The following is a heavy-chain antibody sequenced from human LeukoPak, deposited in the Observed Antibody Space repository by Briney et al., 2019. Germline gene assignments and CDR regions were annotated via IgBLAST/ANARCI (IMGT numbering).Heavy chain of an antibody. D-gene: IGHD6-6*01. Sequence: SETLSLTCTVSGGSISSSSYYWGWIRQPPGKGLEWIGSIYYSGSTYYNPSLKSRVTISVDTSKNQFSLKLSSVTAADTAVYYCAREGGYSSSSDLDYWGQGTLVTVSS. CDR2: IYYSGST. CDR1: GGSISSSSYY. CDR3: AREGGYSSSSDLDY. J-gene: IGHJ4*02. V-gene: IGHV4-39*07.